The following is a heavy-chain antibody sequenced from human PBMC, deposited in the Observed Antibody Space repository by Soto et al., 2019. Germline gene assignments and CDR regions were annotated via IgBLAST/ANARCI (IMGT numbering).Heavy chain of an antibody. Sequence: GGSLRLSCAASGFTFSSYSMNWVRQAPGKGLEWVSSISSSSSYIYYADSVKGRFTISRDNAKNSLYLQMNSLRAEDTAVYYCARDIRVTMVRGVMFPYFDYWGQGTLVTVSS. CDR2: ISSSSSYI. CDR3: ARDIRVTMVRGVMFPYFDY. V-gene: IGHV3-21*01. J-gene: IGHJ4*02. CDR1: GFTFSSYS. D-gene: IGHD3-10*01.